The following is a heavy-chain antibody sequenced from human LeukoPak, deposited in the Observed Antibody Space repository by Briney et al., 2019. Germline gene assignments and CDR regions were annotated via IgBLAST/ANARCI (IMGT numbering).Heavy chain of an antibody. CDR3: AGQEYYYDSSGYWSHAFDI. CDR2: IYYSGST. V-gene: IGHV4-59*08. CDR1: GGSISSYY. Sequence: SETLSLTCTVSGGSISSYYWSWVRQPPGKGLVWIGYIYYSGSTNYNPSLRSRVTISVDTSKNQFSLKLSSVTAADTAVYYCAGQEYYYDSSGYWSHAFDIWGQGTMVTVSS. J-gene: IGHJ3*02. D-gene: IGHD3-22*01.